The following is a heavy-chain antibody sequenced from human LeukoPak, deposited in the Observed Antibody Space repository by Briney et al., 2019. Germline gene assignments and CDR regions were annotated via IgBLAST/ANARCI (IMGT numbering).Heavy chain of an antibody. CDR1: AVPFTASW. D-gene: IGHD5-18*01. Sequence: GGSLRLSCAASAVPFTASWMHWVRQAPGKGLEWVSAISGSGGSTYYADSVKGRFTISRDNSKNTLYLQMNSLRAEDTAVYYCAKEWEYSYGYFDYWGQGTLVTVSS. CDR3: AKEWEYSYGYFDY. V-gene: IGHV3-23*01. J-gene: IGHJ4*02. CDR2: ISGSGGST.